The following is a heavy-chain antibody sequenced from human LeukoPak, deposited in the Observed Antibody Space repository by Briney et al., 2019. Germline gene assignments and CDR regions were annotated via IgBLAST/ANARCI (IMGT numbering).Heavy chain of an antibody. CDR3: ARGMGRVDIVATSNYGDLRFDY. J-gene: IGHJ4*02. D-gene: IGHD5-12*01. V-gene: IGHV4-59*01. CDR2: NYYSGST. CDR1: GGSINGYY. Sequence: PSETLSLTCTVSGGSINGYYWSWIRQPPGKGLEWIGYNYYSGSTNYNPTLKSRVTISVDTSKNQFSLKLSSVTAADTAVYYCARGMGRVDIVATSNYGDLRFDYWGQGTLVTVSS.